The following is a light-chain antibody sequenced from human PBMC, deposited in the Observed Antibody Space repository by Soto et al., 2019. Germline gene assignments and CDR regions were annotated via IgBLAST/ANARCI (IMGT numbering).Light chain of an antibody. Sequence: QSVLTQPRSVSWSPGQSVTISCTRTSSDVGGYNYVSWYQQYPGKAPKLMIYDVSKRPSGVPDRFSGSKSGNTASLTISGLQAEDEADYYCYSYAGSYTFYVFGTGTKVTVL. CDR2: DVS. J-gene: IGLJ1*01. V-gene: IGLV2-11*01. CDR3: YSYAGSYTFYV. CDR1: SSDVGGYNY.